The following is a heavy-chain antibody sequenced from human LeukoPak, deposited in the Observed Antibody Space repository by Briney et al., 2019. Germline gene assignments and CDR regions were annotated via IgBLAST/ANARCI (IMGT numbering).Heavy chain of an antibody. CDR1: ALTVSSYN. V-gene: IGHV3-48*01. Sequence: QPGGSLRLSCAASALTVSSYNMNWVRPAPGKGREWVSYISRSSRSIYYADSVKGRFTISRDNAKNSVYLQMNSLRAEDTAVFYCAKDQRLRTQYYFDSWGQGTLVTVSS. CDR2: ISRSSRSI. J-gene: IGHJ4*02. D-gene: IGHD3/OR15-3a*01. CDR3: AKDQRLRTQYYFDS.